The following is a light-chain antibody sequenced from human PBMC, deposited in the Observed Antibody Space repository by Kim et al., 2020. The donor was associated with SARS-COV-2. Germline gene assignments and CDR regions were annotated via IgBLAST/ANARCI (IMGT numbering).Light chain of an antibody. CDR1: QVNHTY. V-gene: IGKV1-16*02. CDR3: QQYNRYPDT. J-gene: IGKJ2*01. CDR2: AAF. Sequence: SAAFGGRVTITCRARQVNHTYVAWFQQEPGQGPKSLIYAAFNLRSGGPSKFSGSWSGTDFPLTLSSLQPEDFAIYYCQQYNRYPDTFGQGNKLEI.